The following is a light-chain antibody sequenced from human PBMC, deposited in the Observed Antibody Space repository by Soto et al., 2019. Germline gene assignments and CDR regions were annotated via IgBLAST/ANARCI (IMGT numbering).Light chain of an antibody. V-gene: IGKV3-20*01. CDR2: YAS. CDR3: QQYGSSPPMYT. CDR1: QSVASRA. J-gene: IGKJ2*01. Sequence: IVLTQSPGTLSLSPGERATLSCRASQSVASRALAWYQQKPGQAPRLLMYYASNRATGIPDRFSGSGSGTDFTLTISRLEPEDFAVYYCQQYGSSPPMYTFGQGTKLEIK.